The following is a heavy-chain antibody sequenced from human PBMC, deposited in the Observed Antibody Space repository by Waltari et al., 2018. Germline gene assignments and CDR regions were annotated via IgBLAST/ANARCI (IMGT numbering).Heavy chain of an antibody. CDR1: GGSFSTHA. J-gene: IGHJ4*02. CDR2: IIPMFGKA. Sequence: QVQLVQSGAELKKPGSSVRVSCKVSGGSFSTHALTWVRQAPGQGLEWMGGIIPMFGKANYAQKIHDRVTINTDESMTTAYMHLSSLTSDDTAVYYCARGGLYGQQLLESAFEIWGQGTLVTVSS. CDR3: ARGGLYGQQLLESAFEI. D-gene: IGHD3-16*01. V-gene: IGHV1-69*05.